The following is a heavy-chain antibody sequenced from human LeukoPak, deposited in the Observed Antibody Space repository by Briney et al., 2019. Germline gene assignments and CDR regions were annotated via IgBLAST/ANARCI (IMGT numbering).Heavy chain of an antibody. V-gene: IGHV3-23*01. CDR1: GFTFSRSA. CDR2: IIYSGGAT. Sequence: GGSLRLSCAASGFTFSRSAMTWVRQGPGTGLEFVASIIYSGGATYYADSVKGRFTISRDNSKNTLYLQMNSLRAEDTALHYCVKDGLYYDGSEHVYYFDSWGQGTLVTVSS. J-gene: IGHJ4*02. CDR3: VKDGLYYDGSEHVYYFDS. D-gene: IGHD3-22*01.